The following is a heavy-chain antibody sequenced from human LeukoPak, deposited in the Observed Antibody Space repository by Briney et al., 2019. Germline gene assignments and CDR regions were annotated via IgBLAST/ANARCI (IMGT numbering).Heavy chain of an antibody. D-gene: IGHD5-24*01. CDR2: IYYSGST. V-gene: IGHV4-59*08. CDR1: GGSISSYY. Sequence: SETLSLTCTVSGGSISSYYWSWLRQPPGKGLEWIGYIYYSGSTSYNPSLKSRVTILVDTSKNQFSLKLSSVTAADTAVYYCARHERDVSLDHALDIWGQGTMVTVSS. CDR3: ARHERDVSLDHALDI. J-gene: IGHJ3*02.